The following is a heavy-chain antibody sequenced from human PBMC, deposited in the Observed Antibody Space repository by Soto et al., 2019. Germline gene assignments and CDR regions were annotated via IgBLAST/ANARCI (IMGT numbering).Heavy chain of an antibody. J-gene: IGHJ6*02. CDR1: GGSVSSGSYY. Sequence: PSETLSLTCTVSGGSVSSGSYYWSWIRQPPGKGLEWIGYIYYSGSTNYNPSLKSRVTISVDTSKNQFSLKLSSVTAADTAVYYCATGGRAYYYYYGMDVWGQGTTVIVSS. V-gene: IGHV4-61*01. D-gene: IGHD3-16*01. CDR3: ATGGRAYYYYYGMDV. CDR2: IYYSGST.